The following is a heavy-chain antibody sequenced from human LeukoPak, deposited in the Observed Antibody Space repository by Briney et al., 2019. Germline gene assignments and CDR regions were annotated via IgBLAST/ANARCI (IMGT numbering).Heavy chain of an antibody. CDR2: IYYSGST. J-gene: IGHJ4*02. D-gene: IGHD3-10*01. V-gene: IGHV4-59*08. Sequence: SETLSLTCTVSGGSISSYYWSWIRQPPGKGLEWIGYIYYSGSTNYNPSLKSRVTISVDTSKNQFSLKLTPATAADTAVYYCAIWFGGREVDYWGQGTLVTVSS. CDR3: AIWFGGREVDY. CDR1: GGSISSYY.